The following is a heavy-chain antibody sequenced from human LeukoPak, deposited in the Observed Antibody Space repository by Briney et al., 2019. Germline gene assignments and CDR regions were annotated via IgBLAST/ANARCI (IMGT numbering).Heavy chain of an antibody. CDR2: ISSSSSCI. Sequence: GGSLRLSCAASGFTFSSYSMNWVRQAPGKGLEWVSSISSSSSCIYYADSVKGRFTISRDNAKNSLYLQMNSLRAEDTAVYYCARDPTIFGVVNDYWGQGTLVTVSS. J-gene: IGHJ4*02. D-gene: IGHD3-3*01. V-gene: IGHV3-21*01. CDR1: GFTFSSYS. CDR3: ARDPTIFGVVNDY.